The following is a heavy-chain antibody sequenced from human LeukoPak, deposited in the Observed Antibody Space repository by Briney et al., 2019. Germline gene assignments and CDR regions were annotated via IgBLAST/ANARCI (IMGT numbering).Heavy chain of an antibody. CDR1: GYTFTSYD. CDR3: ARGNERITIFGVVMVYYFDY. V-gene: IGHV1-8*03. J-gene: IGHJ4*02. Sequence: GASVKVSCKASGYTFTSYDINWVRQATGQGLEWMGWMNPNSGNTGYAQKFQGRVTITRNTSISTAYLELSRLRSEDTAVYYCARGNERITIFGVVMVYYFDYWGQGTLVTVPS. CDR2: MNPNSGNT. D-gene: IGHD3-3*01.